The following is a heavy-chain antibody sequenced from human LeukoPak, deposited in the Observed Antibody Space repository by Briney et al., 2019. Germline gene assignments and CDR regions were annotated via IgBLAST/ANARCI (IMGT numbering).Heavy chain of an antibody. CDR3: ARRSTYYYDSSGYYFDY. D-gene: IGHD3-22*01. V-gene: IGHV5-51*01. J-gene: IGHJ4*02. Sequence: GESLTTSCKGSGYSFTIYWIGCVRQMPGKSLGWMGIIYPGDSDTRYSPSFQGQVTISADKSISTAYLQWSSLKASDTAMYYCARRSTYYYDSSGYYFDYWGQGTLVTVSS. CDR1: GYSFTIYW. CDR2: IYPGDSDT.